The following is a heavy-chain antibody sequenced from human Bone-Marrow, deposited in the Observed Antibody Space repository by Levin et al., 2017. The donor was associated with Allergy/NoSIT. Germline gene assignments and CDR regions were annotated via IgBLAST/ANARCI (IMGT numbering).Heavy chain of an antibody. J-gene: IGHJ2*01. Sequence: GGSLRLSCAASGFTFSDYYMSWIRQAPGKGLEWVSYISSSGSTIYYADSVKGRFTISRDNAKNSLYLQMNSLRAEDTAVYYCAREWEYGGNGYWYFDLWGRGTLVTVSS. V-gene: IGHV3-11*01. D-gene: IGHD4-23*01. CDR2: ISSSGSTI. CDR1: GFTFSDYY. CDR3: AREWEYGGNGYWYFDL.